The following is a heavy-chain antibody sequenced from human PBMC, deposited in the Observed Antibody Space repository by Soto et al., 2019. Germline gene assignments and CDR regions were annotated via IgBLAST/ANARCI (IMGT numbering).Heavy chain of an antibody. D-gene: IGHD3-3*01. CDR3: ASNGEGITIFGVVTRYYFDY. Sequence: QVQLVQSGAEVKKPGSSVKVSCKASGGTFSSYAISWVRQAPGQGLEWMGGIIPIFGTANYAQKFQGRVTITADESTSTAYMELRSLRSEETAVYYCASNGEGITIFGVVTRYYFDYWGQGTLVTVSS. CDR2: IIPIFGTA. CDR1: GGTFSSYA. V-gene: IGHV1-69*01. J-gene: IGHJ4*02.